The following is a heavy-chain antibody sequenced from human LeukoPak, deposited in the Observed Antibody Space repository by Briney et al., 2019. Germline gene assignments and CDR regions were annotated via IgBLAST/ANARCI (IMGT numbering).Heavy chain of an antibody. D-gene: IGHD2-15*01. Sequence: SQTLSLTCTVSGGSISSGSYYWSWIRQPAGKGLEWIGRIYTSGSTNYNPSLKSRVTMSVVTSKNQFSLKLSSVTAADTAVYYCARRSGGSRSVDFWGQGTLVTVSS. CDR3: ARRSGGSRSVDF. V-gene: IGHV4-61*02. CDR2: IYTSGST. CDR1: GGSISSGSYY. J-gene: IGHJ4*02.